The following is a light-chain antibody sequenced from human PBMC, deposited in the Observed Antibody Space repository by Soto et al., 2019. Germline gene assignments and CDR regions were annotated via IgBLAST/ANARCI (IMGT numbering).Light chain of an antibody. J-gene: IGLJ3*02. CDR2: EVT. V-gene: IGLV2-14*01. Sequence: QSALTQPASVSGSPGQSITISCTGTSSDVGGYNYVSWYQQHPGQVPKLTIYEVTNRPSGVSSRFSGSKSGITSSLTISGLQAEDEADYYCSSYTNSDTWVFGGGTKLTVL. CDR3: SSYTNSDTWV. CDR1: SSDVGGYNY.